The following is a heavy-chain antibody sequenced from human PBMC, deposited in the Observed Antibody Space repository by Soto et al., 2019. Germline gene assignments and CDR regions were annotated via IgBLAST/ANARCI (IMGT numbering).Heavy chain of an antibody. J-gene: IGHJ4*02. D-gene: IGHD3-22*01. CDR3: AKVINGSSFDY. V-gene: IGHV3-9*01. CDR2: ISWNSGSI. CDR1: GFTFDDYA. Sequence: DVQLVESGGGLVQPGRSLRLSCAASGFTFDDYAMHWVRQAPGKGLEWVSGISWNSGSIGYADSVKGRFTISRDNAKNSLYLQMNSLRAEDTALYYCAKVINGSSFDYWGQGTLVTVSS.